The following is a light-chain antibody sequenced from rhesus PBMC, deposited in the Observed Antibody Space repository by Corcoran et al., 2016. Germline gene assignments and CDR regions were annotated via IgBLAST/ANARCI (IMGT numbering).Light chain of an antibody. V-gene: IGKV1-25*01. CDR1: QGINND. J-gene: IGKJ4*01. CDR2: EAS. CDR3: QHYYSIPLT. Sequence: DIQMTQSPSSLSASVGDRVTITCRASQGINNDLAWYQQKPGETPKLLIYEASRLQSGIPSRVSGSGSGTDCTLTISSLQPEDFATYYCQHYYSIPLTFGGGTKVEIK.